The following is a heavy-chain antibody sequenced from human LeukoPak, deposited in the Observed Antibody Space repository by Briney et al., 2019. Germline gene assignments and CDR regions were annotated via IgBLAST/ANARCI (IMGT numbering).Heavy chain of an antibody. D-gene: IGHD3-10*01. Sequence: TSETLSLSCAVSGGSISSSNWWSWVRQPPGKGLEWIGEIYHSGSTNYNPSLKSRVTISVDKSKNQFSLKLSSVTAADTAVYYCAKGSGPGGWFGWSHLYYYYGMDVWGQGTTVTVSS. CDR1: GGSISSSNW. CDR2: IYHSGST. CDR3: AKGSGPGGWFGWSHLYYYYGMDV. J-gene: IGHJ6*02. V-gene: IGHV4-4*02.